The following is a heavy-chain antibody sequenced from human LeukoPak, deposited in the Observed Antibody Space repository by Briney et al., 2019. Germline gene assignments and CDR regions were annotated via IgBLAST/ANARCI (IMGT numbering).Heavy chain of an antibody. J-gene: IGHJ4*02. CDR2: ISSSTTYI. V-gene: IGHV3-21*01. CDR1: GFTFSSYT. CDR3: ARDVYSTSWSNFDS. Sequence: GGSLRLSCAASGFTFSSYTMNRVRQAPGTGLEWVSSISSSTTYIYYADSVKGRFTISRDNAKNSLYLQMNSLRAEDTAVYYCARDVYSTSWSNFDSWGQGTLVTVSS. D-gene: IGHD2-2*01.